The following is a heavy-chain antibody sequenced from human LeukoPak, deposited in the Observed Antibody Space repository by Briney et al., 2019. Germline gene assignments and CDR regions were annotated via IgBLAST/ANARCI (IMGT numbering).Heavy chain of an antibody. J-gene: IGHJ2*01. CDR3: ARVTWGLTGWYFDL. CDR2: INSDGSNT. CDR1: GFTFISYW. Sequence: HPGGSLRLSCAASGFTFISYWMHWVRQVPGKGLVWVSRINSDGSNTGYADSVKGRFTISRDNAKNTLYLQMNSLRAEDTAVYYCARVTWGLTGWYFDLWGRGTLVTVSS. V-gene: IGHV3-74*01. D-gene: IGHD2-21*01.